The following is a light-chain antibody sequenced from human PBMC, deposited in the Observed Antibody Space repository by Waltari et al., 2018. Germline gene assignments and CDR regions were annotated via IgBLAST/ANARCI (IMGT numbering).Light chain of an antibody. CDR3: QQYDSSPLT. CDR2: GAS. V-gene: IGKV3-20*01. Sequence: DIVLTQSQGTLSLSPRERATPSCRDSQSVPNNYLAWYQQRPGQTHRLLIYGASSRATGIPDRFTGNGSGTDFTLTISRLEPEDFAVYYCQQYDSSPLTFGGGTKVEIK. J-gene: IGKJ4*01. CDR1: QSVPNNY.